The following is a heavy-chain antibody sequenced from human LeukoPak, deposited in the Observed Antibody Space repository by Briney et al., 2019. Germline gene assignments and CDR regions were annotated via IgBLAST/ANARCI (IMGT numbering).Heavy chain of an antibody. CDR1: GFSLSTSRMA. J-gene: IGHJ4*02. CDR2: IYWDDDK. D-gene: IGHD4-17*01. V-gene: IGHV2-5*02. Sequence: SGPTLVKPTQTLTLTCTFSGFSLSTSRMAVGWIRHPPGKALEWLALIYWDDDKRYSASLKSRLTITKDSSKNQVVLTMTNMDVVDTATYYCAHRGTVTTRYVYFDYWGQGTLVTVSS. CDR3: AHRGTVTTRYVYFDY.